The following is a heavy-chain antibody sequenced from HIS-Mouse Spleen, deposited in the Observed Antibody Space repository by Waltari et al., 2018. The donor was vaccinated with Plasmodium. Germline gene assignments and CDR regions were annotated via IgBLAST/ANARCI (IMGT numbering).Heavy chain of an antibody. D-gene: IGHD7-27*01. CDR3: ERGGATGEAFTLDY. V-gene: IGHV1-69*04. CDR2: IIPILGIA. Sequence: QVQLVQSGAEVKKPGSSVKVSCKASGGTFSSYAISWVRQAPGQGLEWMGRIIPILGIANYAQKFQGRVAVTAEKSTSADYMERRSLRSEDTAVYYCERGGATGEAFTLDYWGQGTLVTVSS. CDR1: GGTFSSYA. J-gene: IGHJ4*02.